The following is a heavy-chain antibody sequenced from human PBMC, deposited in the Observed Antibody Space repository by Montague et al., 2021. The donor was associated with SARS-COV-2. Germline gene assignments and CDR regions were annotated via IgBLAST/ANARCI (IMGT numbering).Heavy chain of an antibody. Sequence: SLRLSCAASGFTFSSYAMHWVRQAPGKGLEWVAVISYDGSNKYYADSVKGRFTISRDNSKNTLYLQMNSLRAEDTAVYYCARGGSEGLYYYYYGMDVWGQGTTVTVSS. CDR3: ARGGSEGLYYYYYGMDV. V-gene: IGHV3-30-3*01. D-gene: IGHD3-10*01. CDR1: GFTFSSYA. CDR2: ISYDGSNK. J-gene: IGHJ6*02.